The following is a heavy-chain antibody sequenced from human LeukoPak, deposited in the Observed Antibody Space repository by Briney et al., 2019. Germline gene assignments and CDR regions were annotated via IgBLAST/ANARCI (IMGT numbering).Heavy chain of an antibody. J-gene: IGHJ4*02. V-gene: IGHV3-64*02. CDR2: ISGNGGST. CDR1: GFTLSSYI. D-gene: IGHD6-19*01. Sequence: GGSLRLSCAASGFTLSSYIMHWVRQAPGKGLEYVSAISGNGGSTYYAESVKGRFSISRDNSKNTLYLQMGSLTAEDMAVYYCARGRVSSGWYCDSWGQGTLVTVSS. CDR3: ARGRVSSGWYCDS.